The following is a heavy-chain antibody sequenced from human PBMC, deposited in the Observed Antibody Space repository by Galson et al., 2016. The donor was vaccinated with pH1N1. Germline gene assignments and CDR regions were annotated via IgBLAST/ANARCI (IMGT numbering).Heavy chain of an antibody. D-gene: IGHD2-2*01. CDR1: GFTFNSYV. Sequence: SLRLSCAASGFTFNSYVMNWVRQAPGKGLEWVSTVSRPGGDTYYADSVKGRFTISRDNSKNTLYLQMNSLRAEETAAYYCARVGGSSEWWYYFDYWGQGTLVTVSS. CDR3: ARVGGSSEWWYYFDY. CDR2: VSRPGGDT. J-gene: IGHJ4*02. V-gene: IGHV3-23*01.